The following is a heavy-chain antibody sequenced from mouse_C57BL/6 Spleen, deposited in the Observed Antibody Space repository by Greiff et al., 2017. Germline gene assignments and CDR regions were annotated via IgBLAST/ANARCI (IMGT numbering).Heavy chain of an antibody. Sequence: VQLQQPGAELVKPGASVKLSCKASGYTFTSYWMHWVKQRPGQGLEWIGMIHPNSGSTNYNEKFKSKATLTVDKSSSTAYMQLSSLTSEDSAVYYCARGDGNIWFAYWGQGTLVTVSA. D-gene: IGHD1-1*01. J-gene: IGHJ3*01. V-gene: IGHV1-64*01. CDR1: GYTFTSYW. CDR3: ARGDGNIWFAY. CDR2: IHPNSGST.